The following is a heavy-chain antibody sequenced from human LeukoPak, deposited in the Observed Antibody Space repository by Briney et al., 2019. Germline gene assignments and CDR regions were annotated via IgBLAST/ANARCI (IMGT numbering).Heavy chain of an antibody. J-gene: IGHJ4*02. CDR2: IYHSGST. CDR3: ARASTLYDFLDY. CDR1: GGSFSGYY. V-gene: IGHV4-38-2*01. Sequence: SETLSLTCAVYGGSFSGYYWGWIRQPPGKGLEWIGSIYHSGSTYYNPSLKSRVTISVDTSKNQFSLKLSSVTAADTAVYYCARASTLYDFLDYWGQGTLVTVSS. D-gene: IGHD3-3*01.